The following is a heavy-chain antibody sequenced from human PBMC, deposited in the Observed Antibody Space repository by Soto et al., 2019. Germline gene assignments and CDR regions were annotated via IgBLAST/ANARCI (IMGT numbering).Heavy chain of an antibody. CDR3: ARANWYSEY. CDR2: IYYTGST. D-gene: IGHD7-27*01. CDR1: GGSINNHY. J-gene: IGHJ4*02. V-gene: IGHV4-59*11. Sequence: QVHLQESGPGLVKPSETLSLTCTVSGGSINNHYWSWIRQPPGKGLEWIGYIYYTGSTNYNPSLESPVTMSEDTSKNRVSLNLTALTAADTAIYYCARANWYSEYWGQGTLGTVSS.